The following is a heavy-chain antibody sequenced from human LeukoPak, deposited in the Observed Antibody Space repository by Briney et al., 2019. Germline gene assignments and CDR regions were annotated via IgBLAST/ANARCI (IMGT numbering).Heavy chain of an antibody. Sequence: ASVKVSCKASGGTFTSYDINWVRQATGQGLEWMGWMNPNSGNTGYAQKFQGRVTITRNTSISTAYMELSSLRSEDTAVYYCARGQSWDYYDSSGYPMDVWGKGTTVTVSS. V-gene: IGHV1-8*03. J-gene: IGHJ6*03. CDR3: ARGQSWDYYDSSGYPMDV. D-gene: IGHD3-22*01. CDR2: MNPNSGNT. CDR1: GGTFTSYD.